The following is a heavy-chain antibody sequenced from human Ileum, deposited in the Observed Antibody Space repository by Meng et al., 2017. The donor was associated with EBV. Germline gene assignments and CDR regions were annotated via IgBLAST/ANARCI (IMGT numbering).Heavy chain of an antibody. V-gene: IGHV2-5*02. Sequence: QITLKESGPTLVHPTQTLTLTCTFSGFSLSTSGVGVGWIRQPPGKALECLAIIYGDDEKRYSPSLESRLTVTKDTSKNQVVLTMTNMVPVDTATYYCARAAARPSDWFDPWGQGTLGTVAS. J-gene: IGHJ5*02. CDR1: GFSLSTSGVG. D-gene: IGHD6-6*01. CDR3: ARAAARPSDWFDP. CDR2: IYGDDEK.